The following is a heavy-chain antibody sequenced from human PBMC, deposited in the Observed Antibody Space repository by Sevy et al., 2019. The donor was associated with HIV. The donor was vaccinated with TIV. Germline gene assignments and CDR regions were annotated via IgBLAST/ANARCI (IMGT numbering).Heavy chain of an antibody. CDR3: CTVGYCSSTSCYSIYYGMDV. CDR1: GFTFSRNA. D-gene: IGHD2-2*02. J-gene: IGHJ6*02. CDR2: ITGSGGST. V-gene: IGHV3-23*01. Sequence: GGSLRLSCAASGFTFSRNAMSWVRQAPGKGLEWASGITGSGGSTYYAASVKGRFTISRDNSKNTLYLQMNSLIVEDTAVYYCCTVGYCSSTSCYSIYYGMDVWGQGTTVTVSS.